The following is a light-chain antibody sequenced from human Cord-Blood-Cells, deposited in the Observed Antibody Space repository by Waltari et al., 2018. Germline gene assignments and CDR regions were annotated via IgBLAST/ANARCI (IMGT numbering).Light chain of an antibody. CDR2: GAS. J-gene: IGKJ1*01. CDR1: QSVSSSY. CDR3: QQYGSSPGT. V-gene: IGKV3-20*01. Sequence: EIVLTQSPGTLSLSPGERATLSCRASQSVSSSYLAWYQQKPGQATRLLIYGASSRATGVPDRFSGSGSGTDFTLTISRLDPEEFAVYYCQQYGSSPGTFGQGTKVEIK.